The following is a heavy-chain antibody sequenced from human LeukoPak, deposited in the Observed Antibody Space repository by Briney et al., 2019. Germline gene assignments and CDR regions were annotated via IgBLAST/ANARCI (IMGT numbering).Heavy chain of an antibody. D-gene: IGHD3-10*01. J-gene: IGHJ4*02. V-gene: IGHV1-2*02. CDR1: GYTFTGYY. CDR3: AKDSELFYYGFGTDY. Sequence: ASVKVSCKASGYTFTGYYMHWVRQAPGQGLEWMGWINPNSGDTDSAQKFQGRVTLTRDTSISTAYMELSRLRSDDTAVYYCAKDSELFYYGFGTDYWGQGTPVTVSS. CDR2: INPNSGDT.